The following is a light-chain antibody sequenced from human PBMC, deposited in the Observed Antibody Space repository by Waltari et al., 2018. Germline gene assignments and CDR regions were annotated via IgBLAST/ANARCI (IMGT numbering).Light chain of an antibody. CDR1: SGSVSTNYY. Sequence: QTVVTQEPSFSVSPGGTVTLTCGLDSGSVSTNYYPSWYQQTPGRAPRPLIYNPKTRSSGVPDRFSGSILGNKAALTITGAQADDESDYYCVLYMSSGISVFGGGTKLTVL. CDR2: NPK. V-gene: IGLV8-61*01. CDR3: VLYMSSGISV. J-gene: IGLJ3*02.